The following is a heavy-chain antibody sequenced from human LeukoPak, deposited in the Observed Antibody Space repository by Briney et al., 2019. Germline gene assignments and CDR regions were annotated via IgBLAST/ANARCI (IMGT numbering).Heavy chain of an antibody. J-gene: IGHJ4*02. Sequence: SETLSLTCTVSGGSISSYYWSWIRQPPGKGLEWIGYIYYSGSTNYNPSLKSRVSISIDTSNNQFSLKLSSVTAADTAVYYCASTYYYDSSGYWVSYSFDYWGQGTLVTVSS. V-gene: IGHV4-59*08. CDR3: ASTYYYDSSGYWVSYSFDY. CDR1: GGSISSYY. CDR2: IYYSGST. D-gene: IGHD3-22*01.